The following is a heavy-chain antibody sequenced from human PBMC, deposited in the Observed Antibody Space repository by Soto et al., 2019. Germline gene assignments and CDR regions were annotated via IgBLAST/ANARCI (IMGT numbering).Heavy chain of an antibody. J-gene: IGHJ5*02. CDR3: ARGQRALITYGPFDP. D-gene: IGHD4-17*01. V-gene: IGHV3-23*01. Sequence: PGGSLRLSCAASGFTFSSYAMSWVRQAPGKGLEWVSTFSGTGGYTYYADSVKGRFTISRDDSKNTLFLHMNSLRAADTAVYYCARGQRALITYGPFDPWGQGTLVTAPQ. CDR1: GFTFSSYA. CDR2: FSGTGGYT.